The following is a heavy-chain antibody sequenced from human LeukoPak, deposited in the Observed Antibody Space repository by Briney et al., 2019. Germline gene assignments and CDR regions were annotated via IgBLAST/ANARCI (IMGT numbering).Heavy chain of an antibody. CDR3: ARAVRIGLYSSGWYYFDY. CDR1: GGSFSGYY. CDR2: INHSGST. Sequence: SEPLSLTCAVYGGSFSGYYWSWIRQPPGKGLEWIGEINHSGSTNYNPSLKSRVTISVDTSKNQFSLKLSSVTAADTAVYYCARAVRIGLYSSGWYYFDYLGQGTLVTVSS. J-gene: IGHJ4*02. D-gene: IGHD6-19*01. V-gene: IGHV4-34*01.